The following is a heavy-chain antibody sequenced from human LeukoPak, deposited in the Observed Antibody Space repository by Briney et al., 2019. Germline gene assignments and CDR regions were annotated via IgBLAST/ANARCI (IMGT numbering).Heavy chain of an antibody. D-gene: IGHD3-10*01. CDR2: INNSGRT. CDR3: VRVFSYGSGNGYFDL. Sequence: SETLSLTCAVYGYSIYSSYYWAWSRPPPGKGREGIGIINNSGRTYYTPSLKRRVTISVEKSKNQFSLKLSSVTAADTAVYYCVRVFSYGSGNGYFDLWGRGILVTVSS. V-gene: IGHV4-38-2*01. CDR1: GYSIYSSYY. J-gene: IGHJ2*01.